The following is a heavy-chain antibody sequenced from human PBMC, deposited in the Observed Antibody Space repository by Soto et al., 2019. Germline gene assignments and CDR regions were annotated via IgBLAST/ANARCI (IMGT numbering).Heavy chain of an antibody. CDR1: GGSISSYY. V-gene: IGHV4-59*01. Sequence: QVQLQESGPGLVKPSETLSLTCTVSGGSISSYYWSWIRQPPGKGLEWIGYIYYSGSTNYNPSLKSRVTISVDTSKNQFSLKLSSVTAADTAVYYCARTYYEFWSGYYGENWFDPWGQGTLVTVSS. CDR2: IYYSGST. J-gene: IGHJ5*02. D-gene: IGHD3-3*01. CDR3: ARTYYEFWSGYYGENWFDP.